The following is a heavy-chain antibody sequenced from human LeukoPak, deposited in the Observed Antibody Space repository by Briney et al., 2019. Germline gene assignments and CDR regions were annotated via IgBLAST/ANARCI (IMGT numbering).Heavy chain of an antibody. CDR1: GGSISSSSYY. Sequence: SETMSPTSTVSGGSISSSSYYLGWIRQPPRKGLEWIGSIYYSSSTYYNPSLKSRVPISVETSQNPFSRTLRSATAAEPAVYYRAGQRLYCGVQKRLDCRGQGALVTDS. V-gene: IGHV4-39*01. J-gene: IGHJ4*02. D-gene: IGHD2-8*02. CDR3: AGQRLYCGVQKRLDC. CDR2: IYYSSST.